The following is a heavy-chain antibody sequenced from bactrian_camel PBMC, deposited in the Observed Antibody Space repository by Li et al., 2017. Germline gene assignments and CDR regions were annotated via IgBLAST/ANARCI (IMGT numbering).Heavy chain of an antibody. V-gene: IGHV3S53*01. D-gene: IGHD1*01. CDR2: FEGSGTT. CDR1: RYTTRGAC. CDR3: AIGARCEMVLWDY. J-gene: IGHJ4*01. Sequence: HVQLVESGGGSVMPGGSLKLSCAAVRYTTRGACMGWFRQTPGKDREVVAGFEGSGTTTYADPVKGRFTISRDNAKKTLSLEMNSLKPEDTAMYYCAIGARCEMVLWDYWGQGTQVTVS.